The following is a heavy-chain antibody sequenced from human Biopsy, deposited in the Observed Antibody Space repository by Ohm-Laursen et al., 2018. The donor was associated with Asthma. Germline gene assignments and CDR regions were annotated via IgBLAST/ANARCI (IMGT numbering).Heavy chain of an antibody. V-gene: IGHV3-30*03. J-gene: IGHJ6*02. CDR1: GFTLTTYA. Sequence: SLRLSCSASGFTLTTYAIHWVRQAPGKGLEWVAVISYDGSTKYSADSVKGRFIVSRDISKNILSLQMNSLRPEDTAVYYCARDVVWFREVGGMDVWGQGTTVTVSS. CDR2: ISYDGSTK. CDR3: ARDVVWFREVGGMDV. D-gene: IGHD3-10*01.